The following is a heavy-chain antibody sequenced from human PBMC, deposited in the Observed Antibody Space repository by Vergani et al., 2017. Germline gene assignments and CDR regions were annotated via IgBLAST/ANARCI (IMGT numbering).Heavy chain of an antibody. Sequence: EVQLVQSGAEVKKPGESLKISCKGSGYSFTSYWIGWVRQMPGKGLEWMGIIYPGDSDTRYSPSFQGQVTISADKSISPAYLQWSSLKASDTAMYYCAIIVVVPAAMSNAFDIWGQGTMVTVSS. CDR2: IYPGDSDT. V-gene: IGHV5-51*01. D-gene: IGHD2-2*01. CDR3: AIIVVVPAAMSNAFDI. CDR1: GYSFTSYW. J-gene: IGHJ3*02.